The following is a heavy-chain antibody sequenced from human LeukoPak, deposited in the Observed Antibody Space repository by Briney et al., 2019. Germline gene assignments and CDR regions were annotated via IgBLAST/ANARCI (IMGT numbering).Heavy chain of an antibody. V-gene: IGHV3-23*01. CDR1: GFTFSSYA. Sequence: PGRSLGLSCAASGFTFSSYAMSWVRQAPGKGLEWISAISGSGGSTYYADSVKGRFTISRDNSKNTLYLQMDSLRAEDTAVYYCANSPKHDYWGQGTLVTVSS. J-gene: IGHJ4*02. CDR3: ANSPKHDY. CDR2: ISGSGGST.